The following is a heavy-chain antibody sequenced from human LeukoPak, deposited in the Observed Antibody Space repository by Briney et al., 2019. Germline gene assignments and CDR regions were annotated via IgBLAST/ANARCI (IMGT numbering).Heavy chain of an antibody. CDR1: GFTFSSYS. CDR3: AREYCSGGSCYLADY. Sequence: GGSLRLSCAASGFTFSSYSMNWVRQAPGKGLEWVSSTSSSSSYIYYADSVKGRFTISRDNAKNSLYLQMNSLRAEDTAVYYCAREYCSGGSCYLADYWGQGTLVTVSS. CDR2: TSSSSSYI. V-gene: IGHV3-21*01. J-gene: IGHJ4*02. D-gene: IGHD2-15*01.